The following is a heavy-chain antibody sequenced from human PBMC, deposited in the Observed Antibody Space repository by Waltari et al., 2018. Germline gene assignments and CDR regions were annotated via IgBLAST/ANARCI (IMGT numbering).Heavy chain of an antibody. Sequence: EVQVVESGGGLCQPGGSRKLSCATVGLSVSGSTLHWVRQTSGKGLEWIGRIRSKPNNYATRYTASVEGRFTISRDDSENTAYLQMSSLMTEDTAVYYCTGGAVTGTDFWGQGTLVTVSS. D-gene: IGHD6-13*01. CDR2: IRSKPNNYAT. V-gene: IGHV3-73*01. J-gene: IGHJ4*02. CDR3: TGGAVTGTDF. CDR1: GLSVSGST.